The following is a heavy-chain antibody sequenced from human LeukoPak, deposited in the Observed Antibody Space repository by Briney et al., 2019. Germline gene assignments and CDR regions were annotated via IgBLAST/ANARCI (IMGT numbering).Heavy chain of an antibody. CDR3: AREVTVAGTFYFYMDV. J-gene: IGHJ6*03. D-gene: IGHD6-19*01. CDR1: GGSISSHY. V-gene: IGHV4-59*11. CDR2: IYYGGRT. Sequence: SSETLSLTCSVSGGSISSHYWTWVRQPPGQALEFIGYIYYGGRTQYNPSLKSRDTMTMDTSKNQFSLRLNSVSAADTAVYYCAREVTVAGTFYFYMDVWGKGTTVTVSS.